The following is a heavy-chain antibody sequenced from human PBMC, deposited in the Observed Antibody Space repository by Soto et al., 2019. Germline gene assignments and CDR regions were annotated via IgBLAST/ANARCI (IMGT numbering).Heavy chain of an antibody. Sequence: EVQLVESGGGLVKPGGSLRLSCAASGFTFNNGWMSWVRQAPGKGLEWGGRIKSKVAGGTTDYSAPVQGRFTMSRDDSKNTVHLQMNSLKTEDTAVYYCTTDSTQTFCDGGPCYSVLTKIHDSWGQGTLVTVSS. CDR3: TTDSTQTFCDGGPCYSVLTKIHDS. D-gene: IGHD2-15*01. V-gene: IGHV3-15*01. J-gene: IGHJ4*02. CDR2: IKSKVAGGTT. CDR1: GFTFNNGW.